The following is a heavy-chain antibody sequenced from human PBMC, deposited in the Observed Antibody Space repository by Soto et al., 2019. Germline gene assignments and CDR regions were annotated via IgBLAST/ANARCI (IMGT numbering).Heavy chain of an antibody. CDR2: MEPSTGRT. CDR1: GYSFTSLD. D-gene: IGHD3-22*01. CDR3: AAEERDYYDSSGYPPAA. V-gene: IGHV1-8*01. Sequence: GASVKVSCKASGYSFTSLDINWVRQTAGQGLEWMGWMEPSTGRTGYAQKFQGRVTMTRDTSTSTAYMELSSLRSEDTAVYYCAAEERDYYDSSGYPPAAWGQGTLVTVSS. J-gene: IGHJ5*02.